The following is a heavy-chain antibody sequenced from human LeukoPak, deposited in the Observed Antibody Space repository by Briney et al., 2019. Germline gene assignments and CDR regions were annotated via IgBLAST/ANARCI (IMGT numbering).Heavy chain of an antibody. V-gene: IGHV1-69*01. D-gene: IGHD6-13*01. CDR1: GGTFSSYA. CDR3: AREGVAATGLDY. CDR2: IIPIFGTA. J-gene: IGHJ4*02. Sequence: SVTVSCKASGGTFSSYAISWVRQAPGQGLEWMGGIIPIFGTANYAQKFQGRVTITADESTSTAYMELSSLRSEDTAVYYCAREGVAATGLDYWGQGTLVTVSS.